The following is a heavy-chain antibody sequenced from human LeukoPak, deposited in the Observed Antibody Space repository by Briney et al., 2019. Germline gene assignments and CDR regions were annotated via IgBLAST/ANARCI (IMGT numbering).Heavy chain of an antibody. CDR2: IIPIFGTA. D-gene: IGHD3-22*01. Sequence: SVKVSCRASGGTFSSYAISWVRQAPGQGLEWMGGIIPIFGTANYAQKFQGRVTITTDESTSTAYMELSSLRSEDTAVYYCARDSGSSGSVYVYWGQGTLVTVSS. V-gene: IGHV1-69*05. J-gene: IGHJ4*02. CDR3: ARDSGSSGSVYVY. CDR1: GGTFSSYA.